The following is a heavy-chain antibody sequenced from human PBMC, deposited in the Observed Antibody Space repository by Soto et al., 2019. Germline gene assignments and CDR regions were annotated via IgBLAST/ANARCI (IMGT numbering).Heavy chain of an antibody. D-gene: IGHD3-10*01. Sequence: SETLSLTCTVSGASISSSSYYWGWLRQPPGKGLEWIGYLYYSGNTNYNPSLKSRVTMSVDTSKNHFYLTLTSATAADTAVYFCARGGSEGGLDVWGQGTTVTVSS. CDR1: GASISSSSYY. J-gene: IGHJ6*02. CDR3: ARGGSEGGLDV. V-gene: IGHV4-61*03. CDR2: LYYSGNT.